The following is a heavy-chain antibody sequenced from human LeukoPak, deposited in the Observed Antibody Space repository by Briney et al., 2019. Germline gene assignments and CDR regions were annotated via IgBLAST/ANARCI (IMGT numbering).Heavy chain of an antibody. CDR2: IKQDGSEK. J-gene: IGHJ4*02. Sequence: PGGSLRLSCAASGFTFSSYWMSWVRQAPGKGLEWVANIKQDGSEKYYVDSVKGRFTISRDNAKNSLYLQMNSLRAEDTAVYYCARDEMERFSPFDYWGQGTLVTVSS. CDR1: GFTFSSYW. V-gene: IGHV3-7*03. CDR3: ARDEMERFSPFDY. D-gene: IGHD3-3*01.